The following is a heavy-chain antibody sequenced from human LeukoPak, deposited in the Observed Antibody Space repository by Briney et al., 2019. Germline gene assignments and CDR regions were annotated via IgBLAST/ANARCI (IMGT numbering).Heavy chain of an antibody. CDR1: GFTVSSNY. Sequence: PGGSLRLSCAASGFTVSSNYMSWVRQAPGKGLEWVSVIYSGGSTYYADSVKGRFTISRDNSKNTLYLQMNSLRAEDTAVYYCARVKLWLGENLYPPGPQYFDYWGQGTLVTVSS. CDR3: ARVKLWLGENLYPPGPQYFDY. V-gene: IGHV3-66*02. D-gene: IGHD3-10*01. J-gene: IGHJ4*02. CDR2: IYSGGST.